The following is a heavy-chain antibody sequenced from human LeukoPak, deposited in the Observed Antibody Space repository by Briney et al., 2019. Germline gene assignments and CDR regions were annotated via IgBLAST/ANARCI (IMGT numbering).Heavy chain of an antibody. CDR1: GFTVSGNY. V-gene: IGHV3-66*01. J-gene: IGHJ4*02. CDR2: IFTGGST. CDR3: AREDDSSGYHYLDY. Sequence: GGSLRLSCAASGFTVSGNYMSWVRQAPGKGLERVSVIFTGGSTYYADSVKGRFTLSRDSSKNTLYLQMNSLRAEDTAVYFCAREDDSSGYHYLDYWGQGTLVTVSS. D-gene: IGHD3-22*01.